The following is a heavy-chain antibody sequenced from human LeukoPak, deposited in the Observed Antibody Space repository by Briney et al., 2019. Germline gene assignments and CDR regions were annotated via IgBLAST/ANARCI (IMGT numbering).Heavy chain of an antibody. Sequence: PGGSLRLSCTASGFTFGDYAMGWVRQAPGKGLEWVGFIRSKAYGGTTEYAASVKGRFTISRDDSKSIAYLQMNSLKTEDTAVYYCTTTYYYDSSGYYRFDYWGQGTLVTVSS. CDR2: IRSKAYGGTT. CDR3: TTTYYYDSSGYYRFDY. D-gene: IGHD3-22*01. V-gene: IGHV3-49*04. CDR1: GFTFGDYA. J-gene: IGHJ4*02.